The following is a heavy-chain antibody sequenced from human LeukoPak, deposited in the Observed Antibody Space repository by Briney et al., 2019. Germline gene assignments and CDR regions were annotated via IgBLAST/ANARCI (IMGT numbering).Heavy chain of an antibody. CDR2: ISGGSNNI. J-gene: IGHJ2*01. CDR3: AKDQGTAIFGMIIPDWYFDL. V-gene: IGHV3-23*01. Sequence: PGGSLRLSCAASGFTFSSYAMNWVRQAPGKGLEWVSSISGGSNNINYAGSVKGWFTTSRDNSQNTLYLQMNSLRADDTAVYYCAKDQGTAIFGMIIPDWYFDLWGRGTLVTVSS. CDR1: GFTFSSYA. D-gene: IGHD3-3*01.